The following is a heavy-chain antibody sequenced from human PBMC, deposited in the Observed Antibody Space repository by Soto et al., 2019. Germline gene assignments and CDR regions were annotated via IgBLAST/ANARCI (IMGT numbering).Heavy chain of an antibody. J-gene: IGHJ6*02. CDR2: INHSGST. CDR1: GGSFSCYY. Sequence: SETLSLTCAVYGGSFSCYYWSWIRQPPGKGLEWIGEINHSGSTNYNPSLKSRVTISVDTSKNQFSLKLSSVTAADTAVYYCASPFYDYKHYYGMDVWGQGTTVTVSS. CDR3: ASPFYDYKHYYGMDV. D-gene: IGHD4-4*01. V-gene: IGHV4-34*01.